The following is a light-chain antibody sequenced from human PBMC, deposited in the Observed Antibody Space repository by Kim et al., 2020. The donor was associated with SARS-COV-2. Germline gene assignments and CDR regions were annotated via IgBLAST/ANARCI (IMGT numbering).Light chain of an antibody. V-gene: IGLV1-40*01. CDR3: QSCDSSLTALV. CDR2: GNH. Sequence: RVTISCTGSSSDIGAGHDIHWYQQLPGTAPKLLISGNHNRPSGVPDRFSGSRSGTSASLTITGLQADDEAVYYCQSCDSSLTALVFGGGTQLTVL. J-gene: IGLJ3*02. CDR1: SSDIGAGHD.